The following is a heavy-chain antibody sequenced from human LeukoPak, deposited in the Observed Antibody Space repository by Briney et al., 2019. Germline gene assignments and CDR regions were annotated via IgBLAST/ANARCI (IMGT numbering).Heavy chain of an antibody. CDR3: AKDASTGTFYFDY. J-gene: IGHJ4*02. CDR1: GFTFRSSA. D-gene: IGHD2-2*01. Sequence: GGSLRLSCAASGFTFRSSAMTWVRQAPGKGLEWVSTISGNGDSTYYADSVKGRFTISRDNSKNTLYLQMNSLRAEDTAVYYCAKDASTGTFYFDYWGQGTLVTVSS. CDR2: ISGNGDST. V-gene: IGHV3-23*01.